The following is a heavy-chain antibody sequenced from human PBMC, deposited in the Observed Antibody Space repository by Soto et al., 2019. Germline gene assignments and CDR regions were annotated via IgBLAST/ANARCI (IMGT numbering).Heavy chain of an antibody. CDR1: GFNFSYYY. Sequence: GGSKILSNAAAGFNFSYYYMSWIRQAPGKGLEWVSYIRSSGSTIYYADSVKGRFTISRDNSKSTLDLQMNSLRVEDTAVYYCARDKGANAPIDMWGQGTMVTVSS. CDR2: IRSSGSTI. J-gene: IGHJ3*02. V-gene: IGHV3-11*04. CDR3: ARDKGANAPIDM.